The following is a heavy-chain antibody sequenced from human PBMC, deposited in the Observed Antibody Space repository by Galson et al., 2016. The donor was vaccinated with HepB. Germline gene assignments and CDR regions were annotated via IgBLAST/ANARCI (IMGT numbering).Heavy chain of an antibody. D-gene: IGHD4-17*01. Sequence: SETLSLTCTASGVSISNFYWSWIRQPPGKGLEWIGNIYDTGSTNYNPSLQSRVTLSGDTSSNQVSLRLASVTAADTAVDFCARVHKPVGDYGAFDFWGQGTLVTVSS. CDR3: ARVHKPVGDYGAFDF. J-gene: IGHJ4*02. V-gene: IGHV4-59*08. CDR1: GVSISNFY. CDR2: IYDTGST.